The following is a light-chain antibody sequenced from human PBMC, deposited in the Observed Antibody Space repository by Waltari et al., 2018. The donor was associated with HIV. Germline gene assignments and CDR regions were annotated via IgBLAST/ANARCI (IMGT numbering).Light chain of an antibody. V-gene: IGKV2-24*01. CDR3: MQATQFPLT. CDR2: KVF. Sequence: EIVMMQSPLSSPALVGQPASISCRSSQILVQPDGHTSLIWLQQRPGQLPRLLIYKVFTRFSGVPDRFSGSGTGRDFTLKITRVEVEDVATYYCMQATQFPLTFGQWTRLEIK. CDR1: QILVQPDGHTS. J-gene: IGKJ5*01.